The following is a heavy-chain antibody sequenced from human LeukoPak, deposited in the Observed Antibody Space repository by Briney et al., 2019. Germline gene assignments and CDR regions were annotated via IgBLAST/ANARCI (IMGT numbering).Heavy chain of an antibody. J-gene: IGHJ4*02. CDR2: IYYSGST. CDR3: ARVWGYGTPMNFDY. Sequence: SETLSLTCTVSGGSISSGSYYWSWIRQPPGKGLEWIGYIYYSGSTNYNPSLKSRVTISLDTSKNQFSLKLSSVTAADTAVYYCARVWGYGTPMNFDYWGQGTLVTVSS. CDR1: GGSISSGSYY. D-gene: IGHD3-16*01. V-gene: IGHV4-61*01.